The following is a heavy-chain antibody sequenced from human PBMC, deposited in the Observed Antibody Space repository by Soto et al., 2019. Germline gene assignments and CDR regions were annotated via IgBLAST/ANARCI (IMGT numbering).Heavy chain of an antibody. V-gene: IGHV3-48*02. J-gene: IGHJ6*02. Sequence: HPGGSLRLSCAASGFTFSSYSMNWVRQAPGKGLEWVSYISSSSSTIYYADSVKGRFTISRDNAKNSLYLQMNSLRDEDTAVYYCARDITQVLWFGDRENYYYYGMDVWGQGTTVTVSS. CDR1: GFTFSSYS. CDR2: ISSSSSTI. CDR3: ARDITQVLWFGDRENYYYYGMDV. D-gene: IGHD3-10*01.